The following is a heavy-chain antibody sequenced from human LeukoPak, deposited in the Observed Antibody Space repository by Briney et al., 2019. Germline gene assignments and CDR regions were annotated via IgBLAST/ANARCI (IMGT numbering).Heavy chain of an antibody. Sequence: GASVKVSCKASGYTFTGYYMHWVRQAPGQGLEWMGWISAYNGNTNYAQKLQGRVTMTTDTSTSTAYMELRSLRSDDTAVYYCARSGWGIEFDYWGQGTLVTVSS. D-gene: IGHD6-19*01. CDR2: ISAYNGNT. V-gene: IGHV1-18*04. CDR1: GYTFTGYY. J-gene: IGHJ4*02. CDR3: ARSGWGIEFDY.